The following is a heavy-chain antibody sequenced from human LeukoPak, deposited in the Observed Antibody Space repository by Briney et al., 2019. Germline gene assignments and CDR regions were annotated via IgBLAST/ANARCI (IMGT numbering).Heavy chain of an antibody. V-gene: IGHV3-74*01. Sequence: AGRSLRLSCAASGFTFSTNWMHWVRQGPGKGLVWVLRINRDGSGTSYADSVKGRSTISSDNSKNTLHLQMNSLRAEDTAVYFCAKNSGSDSGYWFDPWGEGTLVTVSS. J-gene: IGHJ5*02. CDR3: AKNSGSDSGYWFDP. CDR2: INRDGSGT. D-gene: IGHD5-12*01. CDR1: GFTFSTNW.